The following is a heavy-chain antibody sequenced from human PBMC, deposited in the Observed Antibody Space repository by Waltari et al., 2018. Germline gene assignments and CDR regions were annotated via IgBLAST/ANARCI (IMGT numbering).Heavy chain of an antibody. CDR1: GYRFTNYY. Sequence: EVQLVQSGPEVKKPGESLKISCMVSGYRFTNYYIAWVRQMPGKGLEWMGIVSPGDSDARYRPSFQGQVTISADKSTSTAYLRWSSLKASDTAMYYCARHGYYDLHSGAKYGMDVWGQGTTVTVSS. J-gene: IGHJ6*02. V-gene: IGHV5-51*01. D-gene: IGHD2-2*03. CDR2: VSPGDSDA. CDR3: ARHGYYDLHSGAKYGMDV.